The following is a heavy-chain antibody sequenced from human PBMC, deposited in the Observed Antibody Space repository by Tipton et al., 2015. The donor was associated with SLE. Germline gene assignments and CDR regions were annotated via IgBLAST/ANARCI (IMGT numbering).Heavy chain of an antibody. J-gene: IGHJ3*02. CDR1: GASFSGYY. CDR3: ARQRDLDAFDI. Sequence: TLSLTCTVSGASFSGYYWSWIRQPPGKGLEWIGYPSDIGRTNYKSSLRSRVTISVDTSRNLLSLKVTSVTAADTAVYYCARQRDLDAFDIWGQGTMVIVSS. CDR2: PSDIGRT. V-gene: IGHV4-59*08.